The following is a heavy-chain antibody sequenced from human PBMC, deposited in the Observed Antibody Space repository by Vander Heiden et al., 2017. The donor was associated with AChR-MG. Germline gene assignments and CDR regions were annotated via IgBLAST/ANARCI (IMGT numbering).Heavy chain of an antibody. J-gene: IGHJ6*02. D-gene: IGHD3-10*01. Sequence: QVQLVQSGAEVKKPGASVKVSCKASGYTFTGYYMHWVRQAPGQGLEWMGWINPNSGGTNYAQKFQGRVTMTRDTSISTAYMELSRLRSDDTAVYYCARERIWFGELPRYYYYYGMDVWGQGTTVTVSS. V-gene: IGHV1-2*02. CDR3: ARERIWFGELPRYYYYYGMDV. CDR2: INPNSGGT. CDR1: GYTFTGYY.